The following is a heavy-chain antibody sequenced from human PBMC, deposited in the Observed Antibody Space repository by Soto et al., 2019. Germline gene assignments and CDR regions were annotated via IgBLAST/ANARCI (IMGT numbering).Heavy chain of an antibody. CDR2: INAGNGNT. CDR1: GYTFTSYA. Sequence: ASVKVSCKASGYTFTSYAMHWVRQAPGQRLEWMGWINAGNGNTKYSQKFQGRFTITRDTSASTAYMELSSLRAEDTAVYYCARHGYSYGGGYFDYWGQGTLVTVSS. CDR3: ARHGYSYGGGYFDY. J-gene: IGHJ4*02. D-gene: IGHD5-18*01. V-gene: IGHV1-3*01.